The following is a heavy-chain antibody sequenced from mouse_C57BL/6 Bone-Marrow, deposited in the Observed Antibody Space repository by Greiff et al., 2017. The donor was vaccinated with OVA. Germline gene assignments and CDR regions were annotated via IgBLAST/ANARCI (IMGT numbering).Heavy chain of an antibody. CDR3: ARTDYSKDY. D-gene: IGHD2-5*01. CDR1: GYTFTSYG. CDR2: IYPRSGNT. V-gene: IGHV1-81*01. Sequence: QVQLKESGAELARPGASVKLSCKASGYTFTSYGISWVKQRPGQGLEWIGEIYPRSGNTYYNEKFKGKATLTADKSSSTAYMELRSLTSEDSAVYFCARTDYSKDYWGQGTTLTVSS. J-gene: IGHJ2*01.